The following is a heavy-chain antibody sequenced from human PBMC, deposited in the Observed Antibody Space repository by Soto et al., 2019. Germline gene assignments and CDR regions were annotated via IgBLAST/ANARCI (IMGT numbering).Heavy chain of an antibody. Sequence: PGGSLRLSCAASGFTFSSYGMHWVRQAPGKGLEWVAVISYDGSNKYYADSVKGRFTISRDNSKNTLYLQMNSLRAEDTVVYYCAKDVGPYDSSGYYGHYWGQGTLVTVSS. CDR1: GFTFSSYG. CDR2: ISYDGSNK. V-gene: IGHV3-30*18. CDR3: AKDVGPYDSSGYYGHY. J-gene: IGHJ4*02. D-gene: IGHD3-22*01.